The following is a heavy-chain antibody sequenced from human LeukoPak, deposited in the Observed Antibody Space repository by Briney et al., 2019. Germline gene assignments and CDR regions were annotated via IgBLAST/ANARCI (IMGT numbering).Heavy chain of an antibody. D-gene: IGHD1-26*01. V-gene: IGHV3-74*01. Sequence: GGSLRLSCAASGFTFSSYWMHWVRQAPGKGPVWVSRINGDGSDTSHADSAEGRFTISRDNAKNTLYLQMNSLRAEDTAVYYCAWGATTLDYWGQGTLVTVSS. CDR3: AWGATTLDY. CDR1: GFTFSSYW. CDR2: INGDGSDT. J-gene: IGHJ4*02.